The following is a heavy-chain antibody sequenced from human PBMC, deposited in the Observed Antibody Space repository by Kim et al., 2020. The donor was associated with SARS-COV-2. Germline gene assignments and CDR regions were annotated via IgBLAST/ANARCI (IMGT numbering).Heavy chain of an antibody. CDR3: ARLRRSEGTCSAAFEI. Sequence: GESLKISCMGSGYIFSSYWIAWVRQTPGKGLEWMGVIWPDDSDSRYSPSFQGQVIISADKSANTAYLQWYSLKASDTAMYYCARLRRSEGTCSAAFEIWGQGTKVTVSS. CDR2: IWPDDSDS. J-gene: IGHJ3*02. CDR1: GYIFSSYW. V-gene: IGHV5-51*01. D-gene: IGHD2-2*01.